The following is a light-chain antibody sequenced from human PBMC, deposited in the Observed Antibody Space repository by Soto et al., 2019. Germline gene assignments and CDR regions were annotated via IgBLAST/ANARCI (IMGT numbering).Light chain of an antibody. CDR1: QSVSSSY. V-gene: IGKV3-20*01. CDR2: GAS. J-gene: IGKJ1*01. CDR3: QQYGSSPPWT. Sequence: EIVLTQSPGTLSLSPGERATLSCRASQSVSSSYLAWYQQKPGQAPSLLIYGASSRATGIPDRFIDSGARTDITHTISRLEPEDVAVYYCQQYGSSPPWTVGRENKMEIK.